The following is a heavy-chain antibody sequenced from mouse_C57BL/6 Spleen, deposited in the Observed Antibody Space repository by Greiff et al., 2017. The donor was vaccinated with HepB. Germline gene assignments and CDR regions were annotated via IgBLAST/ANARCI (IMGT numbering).Heavy chain of an antibody. CDR3: ARGDYYDYDRYYAMDY. CDR2: ISSGSSTI. V-gene: IGHV5-17*01. CDR1: GFTFSDYG. Sequence: EVKLMESGGGLVKPGGSLKLSCAASGFTFSDYGMHWVRQAPEKGLEWVAYISSGSSTIYYADTVKGRFTISRDNAKNTLFLQMTSLRSEDTAMYYCARGDYYDYDRYYAMDYWGQGTSVTVSS. D-gene: IGHD2-4*01. J-gene: IGHJ4*01.